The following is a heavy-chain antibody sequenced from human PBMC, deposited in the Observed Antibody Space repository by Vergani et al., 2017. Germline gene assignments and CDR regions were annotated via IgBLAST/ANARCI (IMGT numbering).Heavy chain of an antibody. D-gene: IGHD3-10*01. Sequence: QVQLAESGGGRVQPGRSLRLSCAASGFSFSSHAIHWVRQAPGKGLEWVAVISNDGSKKYYADSVKGRFTISRDNSKNTLDLQMNSLRTQDTAVYYCAKAGSVTSGSLEYNFYRDVGGKGTTVTVS. CDR1: GFSFSSHA. CDR3: AKAGSVTSGSLEYNFYRDV. J-gene: IGHJ6*03. V-gene: IGHV3-30*18. CDR2: ISNDGSKK.